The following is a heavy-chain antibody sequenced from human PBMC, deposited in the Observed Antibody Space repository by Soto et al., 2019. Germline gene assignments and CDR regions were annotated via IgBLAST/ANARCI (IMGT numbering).Heavy chain of an antibody. V-gene: IGHV4-61*01. CDR3: ARDIRGYSRAFDY. J-gene: IGHJ4*02. CDR1: GDSVSSDNYY. D-gene: IGHD5-18*01. Sequence: QVQLQESGPGLVKPSETLSLTCTVSGDSVSSDNYYWTWIRQPPGKGLGWIGYIYSSGGTNYNPSLKSRVTISLDTSRNQFSLKLTSVTAADTAVYYCARDIRGYSRAFDYWGQGTLVTVSS. CDR2: IYSSGGT.